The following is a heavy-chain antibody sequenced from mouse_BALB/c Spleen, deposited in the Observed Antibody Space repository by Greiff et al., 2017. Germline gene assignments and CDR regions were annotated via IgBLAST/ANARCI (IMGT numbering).Heavy chain of an antibody. Sequence: QVQLQQPGAELVKPGASVKMSCKASGYTFTSYWMHWVKQRPGQGLEWIGVIDPSDSYTSYNQKFKGKATLTVDTSSSTAYMQLSSLTSEDSAVYYCTRSGTMITTDGGDWGQGTSVTVAS. V-gene: IGHV1S127*01. CDR2: IDPSDSYT. D-gene: IGHD2-4*01. CDR3: TRSGTMITTDGGD. J-gene: IGHJ4*01. CDR1: GYTFTSYW.